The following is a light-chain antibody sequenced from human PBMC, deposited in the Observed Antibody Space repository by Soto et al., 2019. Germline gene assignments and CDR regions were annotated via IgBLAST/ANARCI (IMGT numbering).Light chain of an antibody. CDR1: TSNIGSEF. V-gene: IGLV1-47*02. J-gene: IGLJ2*01. Sequence: QSVLTQAPTASGTPGQRVIISCSGSTSNIGSEFVYWYQQFPETAPKLLIHCNSHRPSGVPDRFSGWKSGTSASLVISGLRSEDAADYYCAAWDNSLNGVVFGGGTKLTVL. CDR2: CNS. CDR3: AAWDNSLNGVV.